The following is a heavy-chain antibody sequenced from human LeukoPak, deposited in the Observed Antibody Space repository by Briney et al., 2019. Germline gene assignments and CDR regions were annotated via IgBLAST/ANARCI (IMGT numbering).Heavy chain of an antibody. Sequence: GGSLRLSCAASGFTFSSYSMNWVRQAPGKGLEWVSVIYGSGNSTYYADSVKGRFTISRDNSKNTLYLQMNSLRAEDTAVYYCTKDGAGTYYGMDVWGQGTTVTVSS. CDR3: TKDGAGTYYGMDV. CDR1: GFTFSSYS. CDR2: IYGSGNST. V-gene: IGHV3-23*01. J-gene: IGHJ6*02. D-gene: IGHD6-19*01.